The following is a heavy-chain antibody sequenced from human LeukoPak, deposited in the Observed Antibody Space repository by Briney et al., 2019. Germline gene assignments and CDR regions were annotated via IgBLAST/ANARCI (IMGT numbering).Heavy chain of an antibody. CDR3: ARGKWLQFSGNFDY. Sequence: PGGSLRLSCAASGFTFSSYGMHWVRQAPGKGLEWVAVIWYDGSNKYYADSVKGRFTISRDNSKNTLYLQMNSLRAEDTAVYYCARGKWLQFSGNFDYWGQGTLVTVSS. CDR2: IWYDGSNK. V-gene: IGHV3-33*01. CDR1: GFTFSSYG. J-gene: IGHJ4*02. D-gene: IGHD5-24*01.